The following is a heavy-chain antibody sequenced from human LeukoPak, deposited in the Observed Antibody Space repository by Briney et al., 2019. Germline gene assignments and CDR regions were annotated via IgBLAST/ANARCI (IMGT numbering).Heavy chain of an antibody. Sequence: PGGSLRLSCAASGFTFSSYAMSWVRQAPGKGLEWVSAISGSGGSTYYADSVKGRFTISRDNSKNTLYLQMNSLRAEDTAVYNCGSTYPDYDFWSGYYYFDYWGQGTLVTVSS. CDR3: GSTYPDYDFWSGYYYFDY. J-gene: IGHJ4*02. CDR1: GFTFSSYA. V-gene: IGHV3-23*01. D-gene: IGHD3-3*01. CDR2: ISGSGGST.